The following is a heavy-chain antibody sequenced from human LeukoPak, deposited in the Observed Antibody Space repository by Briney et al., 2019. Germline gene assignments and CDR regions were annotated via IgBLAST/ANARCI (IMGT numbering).Heavy chain of an antibody. D-gene: IGHD1-1*01. Sequence: PGGSLRLSCAASGFTFSSNAMNWVRQAPGKGLEWVSGISGSGGSTYYADSVKGRFTISRDNSKNTVYLQLSSLRAEDTAVYYCAKERDGGWNGGDSWGQGALVTVSS. J-gene: IGHJ4*02. CDR2: ISGSGGST. CDR1: GFTFSSNA. V-gene: IGHV3-23*01. CDR3: AKERDGGWNGGDS.